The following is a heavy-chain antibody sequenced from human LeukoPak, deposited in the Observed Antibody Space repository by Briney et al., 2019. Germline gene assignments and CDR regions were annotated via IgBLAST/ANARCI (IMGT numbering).Heavy chain of an antibody. CDR1: GFTFSSYE. Sequence: GGSLRLSCAASGFTFSSYEMNWVRQAPGKGLEWVSYISSSGSTIYYADSVKGRFTTSRDNAKNSLYLQMNSLRAEDTAVYYCAKGYSSGWYGFNYYYYMDVWGKGTTVTISS. CDR3: AKGYSSGWYGFNYYYYMDV. CDR2: ISSSGSTI. J-gene: IGHJ6*03. D-gene: IGHD6-19*01. V-gene: IGHV3-48*03.